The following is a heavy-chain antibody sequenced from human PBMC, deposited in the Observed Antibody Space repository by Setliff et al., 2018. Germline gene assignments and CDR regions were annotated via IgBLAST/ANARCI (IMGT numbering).Heavy chain of an antibody. CDR1: GGTFSSYA. V-gene: IGHV1-69*06. CDR2: IIPIFGTA. CDR3: ARDREWIVGATYYYYGMDV. D-gene: IGHD1-26*01. J-gene: IGHJ6*02. Sequence: ASVKVSCKASGGTFSSYAITWVRQAPGQGLEWMGGIIPIFGTAKYAQKFQGRVTITADKSTSTAYMELSSLRSDDTAVYYCARDREWIVGATYYYYGMDVWGQGTTVTVSS.